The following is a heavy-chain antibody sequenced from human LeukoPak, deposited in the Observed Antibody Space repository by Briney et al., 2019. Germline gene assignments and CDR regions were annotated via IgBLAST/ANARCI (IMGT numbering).Heavy chain of an antibody. CDR2: INHSGST. CDR1: GGSFSGYY. V-gene: IGHV4-34*01. Sequence: SETLSLTCAVYGGSFSGYYWSGIRQPPGKGLEWIGEINHSGSTNYNPSLKSRVTISVDTSKNQFSLKLSSVTAADTAVYYCARGRGYYYDSSGYLDYWGQGTLVTVSS. J-gene: IGHJ4*02. D-gene: IGHD3-22*01. CDR3: ARGRGYYYDSSGYLDY.